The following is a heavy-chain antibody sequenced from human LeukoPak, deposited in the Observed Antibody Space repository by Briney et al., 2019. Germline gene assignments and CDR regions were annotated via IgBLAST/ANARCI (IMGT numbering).Heavy chain of an antibody. CDR2: IYPRDSNT. CDR1: GYSFTSHW. J-gene: IGHJ5*02. V-gene: IGHV5-51*01. D-gene: IGHD6-13*01. Sequence: GESLKISGKGSGYGSGYSFTSHWIAWVRQMPGKGLEWMGIIYPRDSNTIYSPSFQGQVTISVDTSINTAYLQWISLKASDTAMYYCARHPIAAGGAYNRFDPWGQGTLVTVSS. CDR3: ARHPIAAGGAYNRFDP.